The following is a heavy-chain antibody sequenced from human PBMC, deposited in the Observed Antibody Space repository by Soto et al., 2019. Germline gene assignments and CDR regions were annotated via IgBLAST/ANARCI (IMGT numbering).Heavy chain of an antibody. CDR1: GYTFTSYY. CDR2: INPSGGST. D-gene: IGHD2-2*02. V-gene: IGHV1-46*01. Sequence: QVQLVQSGAEVKKPGASVKVSCKASGYTFTSYYMHWVRQAPGQGLEWMGIINPSGGSTSYAQKFQGRVTMTRDTSTSTVYMELSSLRSEDTAVYYCARDRNFYCSSTSCYTSYYYYYYGMDVWGQGTTVTVSS. CDR3: ARDRNFYCSSTSCYTSYYYYYYGMDV. J-gene: IGHJ6*02.